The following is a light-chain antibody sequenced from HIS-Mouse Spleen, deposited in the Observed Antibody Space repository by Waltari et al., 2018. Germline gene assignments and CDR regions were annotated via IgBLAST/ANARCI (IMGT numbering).Light chain of an antibody. CDR1: ALPTKY. CDR3: YSTDSSGNHRV. Sequence: SYELTQPPSVSASPGQTARITCSGAALPTKYAYWYQQKSGQAPVLVIYEDSKRPSGIPERFSGSSSGTMATLTISGAQVEDEADYYCYSTDSSGNHRVFGGGTKLTVL. V-gene: IGLV3-10*01. CDR2: EDS. J-gene: IGLJ2*01.